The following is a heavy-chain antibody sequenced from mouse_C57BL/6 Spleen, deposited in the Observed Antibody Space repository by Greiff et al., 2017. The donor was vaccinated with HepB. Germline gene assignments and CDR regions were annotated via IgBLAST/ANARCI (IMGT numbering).Heavy chain of an antibody. Sequence: DVKLVESGGGLVKPGGSLKLSCAASGFTFSDYGMHWVRQAPEKGLEWVAYISSGSSTIYYADTVKGQFTISRDNAKNTLFLQMTSLRSEDTAMYYCARDYGSHFDYWGQGTTLTVSS. V-gene: IGHV5-17*01. CDR2: ISSGSSTI. CDR1: GFTFSDYG. CDR3: ARDYGSHFDY. D-gene: IGHD1-1*01. J-gene: IGHJ2*01.